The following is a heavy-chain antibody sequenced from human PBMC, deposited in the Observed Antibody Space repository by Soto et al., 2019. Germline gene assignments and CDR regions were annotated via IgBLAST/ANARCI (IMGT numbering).Heavy chain of an antibody. V-gene: IGHV3-23*01. J-gene: IGHJ4*02. CDR2: ISGSGGST. CDR1: GFTFSSYA. CDR3: AKDPLYYDFVSVYSLPHPDYFDY. D-gene: IGHD3-3*01. Sequence: GGSLRLSCAASGFTFSSYAMSWVRQAPGKGLEWVSAISGSGGSTYYADSVKGRFTISRDNSKNTLYLQMNSLRAEDTAVYYCAKDPLYYDFVSVYSLPHPDYFDYWGQGILVTVSS.